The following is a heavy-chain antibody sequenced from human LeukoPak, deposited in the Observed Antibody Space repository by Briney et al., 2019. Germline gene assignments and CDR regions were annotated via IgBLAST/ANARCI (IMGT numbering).Heavy chain of an antibody. Sequence: GGSLRLSCAASGFTFDDYAMHWVRQAPGKGLEWVSGISWNSGSIGYADSVKGRFTISRDNAKNSLYLQMNSLRAEDTALYYCAKALTLDAFDIWGQGTMVTVSS. V-gene: IGHV3-9*01. CDR3: AKALTLDAFDI. J-gene: IGHJ3*02. CDR1: GFTFDDYA. CDR2: ISWNSGSI.